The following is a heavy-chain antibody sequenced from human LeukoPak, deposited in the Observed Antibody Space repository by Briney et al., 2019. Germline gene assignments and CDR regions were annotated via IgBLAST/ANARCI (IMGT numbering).Heavy chain of an antibody. D-gene: IGHD3-10*01. Sequence: GGYLRLSCAASGFTFTVYWMSWVRQAPGKGLGWVANIKQDGSEKNYVDSVKGRFTISRDNARNSVYLQMSSLRAEDTAVYYCARDFRGVFDIWGQGTMVTVSS. CDR1: GFTFTVYW. CDR2: IKQDGSEK. V-gene: IGHV3-7*03. CDR3: ARDFRGVFDI. J-gene: IGHJ3*02.